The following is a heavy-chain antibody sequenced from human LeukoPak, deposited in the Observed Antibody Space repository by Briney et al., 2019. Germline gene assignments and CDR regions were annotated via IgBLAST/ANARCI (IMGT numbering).Heavy chain of an antibody. CDR1: GFTFSSYG. CDR2: ISSDGSNK. V-gene: IGHV3-30*03. J-gene: IGHJ6*02. Sequence: GGSLRLSCAASGFTFSSYGMHWVRQAPGKGLEWVAVISSDGSNKYYADSVKGRFTISRDNSKNTLYLQMNSLRAEDTAVYYCASQWHGPIADYYYYGMDVWGQGTTVTVSS. CDR3: ASQWHGPIADYYYYGMDV. D-gene: IGHD6-19*01.